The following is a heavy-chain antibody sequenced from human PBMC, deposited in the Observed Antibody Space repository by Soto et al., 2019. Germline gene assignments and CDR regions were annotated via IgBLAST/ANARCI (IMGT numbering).Heavy chain of an antibody. J-gene: IGHJ3*01. CDR2: INQVGSAT. V-gene: IGHV3-7*01. CDR1: GFTFSSSW. D-gene: IGHD3-22*01. CDR3: VTEVIGSEVAFDV. Sequence: EVQLVESGGGLVQPGGSLRLSCAASGFTFSSSWMSWVRQSPGKGLEWVALINQVGSATYFVDSVKGRFTISRDKSKKSVYLQMNSLEAEDTALYYCVTEVIGSEVAFDVWGQGTMVTVSS.